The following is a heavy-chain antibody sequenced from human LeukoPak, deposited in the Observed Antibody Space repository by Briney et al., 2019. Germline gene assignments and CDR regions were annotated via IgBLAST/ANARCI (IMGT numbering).Heavy chain of an antibody. CDR1: GGTFSSYA. D-gene: IGHD2-2*01. Sequence: SVKVSCKASGGTFSSYAISWVRQAPGQGLEWMGGIIPIFGTANYAQKFQGRVTITADESTSTAYMELSSLRSEDTAVYYCARGGVPGPDIVVVPAAAGAFDIWGQGTMVTVSS. V-gene: IGHV1-69*13. CDR3: ARGGVPGPDIVVVPAAAGAFDI. CDR2: IIPIFGTA. J-gene: IGHJ3*02.